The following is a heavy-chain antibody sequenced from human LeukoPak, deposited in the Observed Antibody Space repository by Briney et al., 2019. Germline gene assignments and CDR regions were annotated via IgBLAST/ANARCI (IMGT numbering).Heavy chain of an antibody. CDR3: ARVKHYYGSGSYFSFDY. CDR2: IYHSRST. J-gene: IGHJ4*02. V-gene: IGHV4-30-2*01. Sequence: PSQTLSLTCAVSGGSISSGGYSWSWIRQPPGKGLEWIGYIYHSRSTYYNPSLKSRVTISVDRSKNQFSLKLSSVTAADTAVYYCARVKHYYGSGSYFSFDYWGQGTLVTVSS. CDR1: GGSISSGGYS. D-gene: IGHD3-10*01.